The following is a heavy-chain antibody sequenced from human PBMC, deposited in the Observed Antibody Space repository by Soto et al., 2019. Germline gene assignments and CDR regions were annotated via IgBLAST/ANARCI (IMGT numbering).Heavy chain of an antibody. CDR1: GFTFNSYA. V-gene: IGHV3-23*01. D-gene: IGHD5-12*01. Sequence: PGGSLRLSCAASGFTFNSYAMSWVRQAPGKGLEWVSAISASGDSTYYADDVKGRLTISRDNSKNTLYLEMNSLRAEDTALYYCAKTPMKILPGGFWLDPWGHGTMLTIYS. CDR3: AKTPMKILPGGFWLDP. CDR2: ISASGDST. J-gene: IGHJ5*02.